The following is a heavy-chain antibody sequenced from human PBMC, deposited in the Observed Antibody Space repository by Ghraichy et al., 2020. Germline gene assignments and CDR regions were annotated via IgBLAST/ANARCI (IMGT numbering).Heavy chain of an antibody. V-gene: IGHV3-15*06. Sequence: GESLNISCAASGFTFNNAWMSWVRLTPGTGLEWVGCIRSKFDGATSYYAAAVQGRFSISRDDSKNTVFLQMDSLKIEDTGFYFCTTGRCGVEACAYYIYSMDAWRQGTTVTVSS. CDR2: IRSKFDGATS. CDR3: TTGRCGVEACAYYIYSMDA. CDR1: GFTFNNAW. J-gene: IGHJ6*01. D-gene: IGHD2-8*02.